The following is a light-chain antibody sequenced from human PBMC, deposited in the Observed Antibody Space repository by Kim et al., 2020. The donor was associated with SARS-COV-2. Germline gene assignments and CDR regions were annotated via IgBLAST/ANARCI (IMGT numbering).Light chain of an antibody. CDR1: ALRTYF. CDR3: SSRDNSLNHVV. CDR2: GRN. J-gene: IGLJ2*01. Sequence: LGHTCNIPCQGDALRTYFATWYQQKPGQAPVVVLYGRNRRPSGIPDRFSGSNSVNTDSLTITGAQAEDEADYFCSSRDNSLNHVVFGGGTQLTVL. V-gene: IGLV3-19*01.